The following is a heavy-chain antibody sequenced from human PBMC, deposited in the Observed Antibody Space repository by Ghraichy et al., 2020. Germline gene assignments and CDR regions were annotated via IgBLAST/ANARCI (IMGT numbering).Heavy chain of an antibody. D-gene: IGHD4-17*01. Sequence: GGSLRLSCAASGFTFSSSWMSWVRQAPGKGLEWVANIKQDGSEKYYVDSVKGRFTISRDNANNSLYLQMNSLRAEDTAVFYCARAMTTVTPGVFGYWGQGTLVTVSS. CDR3: ARAMTTVTPGVFGY. CDR1: GFTFSSSW. CDR2: IKQDGSEK. V-gene: IGHV3-7*03. J-gene: IGHJ4*02.